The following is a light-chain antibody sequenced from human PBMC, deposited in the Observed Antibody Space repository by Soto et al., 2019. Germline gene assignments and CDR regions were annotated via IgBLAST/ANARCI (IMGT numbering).Light chain of an antibody. V-gene: IGLV7-43*01. J-gene: IGLJ2*01. CDR1: TGAVTSGYY. Sequence: QAVVTQEPSMTVSPGGTVTLTCASNTGAVTSGYYPNWFQQKPGQAPRALIYTTNKRHSWTPARFSGSLLGGKAALTLSGVQPEDEAEYYCLLHYGGVKVFGGGTKLTVL. CDR3: LLHYGGVKV. CDR2: TTN.